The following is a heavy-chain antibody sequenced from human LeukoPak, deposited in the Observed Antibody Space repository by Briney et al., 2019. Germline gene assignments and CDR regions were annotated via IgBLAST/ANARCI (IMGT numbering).Heavy chain of an antibody. CDR3: AIPYDSSGYYYGDAFDI. Sequence: GGSLRLSCAASGFTFSSYGMHWIRQAPGKGLEWVAFIRYDGSNKYYADSVKGRFTISRDNSKNTLYLQMNSLRAEDTAVYYCAIPYDSSGYYYGDAFDIWGQGTMVTVSS. V-gene: IGHV3-30*02. D-gene: IGHD3-22*01. CDR1: GFTFSSYG. CDR2: IRYDGSNK. J-gene: IGHJ3*02.